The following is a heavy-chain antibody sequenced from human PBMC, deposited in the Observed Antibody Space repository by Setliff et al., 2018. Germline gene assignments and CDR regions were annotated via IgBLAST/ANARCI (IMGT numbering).Heavy chain of an antibody. CDR1: GFTFSDYY. Sequence: PRGVPRLSCAASGFTFSDYYMSWIRQAPGKGLEWVSYITSSGDTMNYADSVKGRFTISRDNAKNSLHLQMNSLRAEDTAVYYCARGHTSMAPWGQGTLVTVSS. CDR3: ARGHTSMAP. V-gene: IGHV3-11*01. D-gene: IGHD5-18*01. CDR2: ITSSGDTM. J-gene: IGHJ5*02.